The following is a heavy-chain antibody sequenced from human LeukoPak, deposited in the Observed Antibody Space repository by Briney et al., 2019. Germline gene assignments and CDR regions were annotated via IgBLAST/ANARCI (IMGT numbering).Heavy chain of an antibody. V-gene: IGHV3-23*01. Sequence: GGTLRLSCAASGFTFSSYGMSWVRQAPGKGLEWVSAISGSGGSTYYADSVKGRFTISRDNSKNTLYLQMNSLRAEDTAVYYCAKGGGLLWFGDPWGQGTLVTVSS. D-gene: IGHD3-10*01. J-gene: IGHJ5*02. CDR2: ISGSGGST. CDR3: AKGGGLLWFGDP. CDR1: GFTFSSYG.